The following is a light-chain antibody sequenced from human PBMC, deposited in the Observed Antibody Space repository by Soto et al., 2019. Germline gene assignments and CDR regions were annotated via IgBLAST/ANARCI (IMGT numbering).Light chain of an antibody. CDR1: QSVTSTY. V-gene: IGKV3-20*01. Sequence: EIVLTQSPGTLSLSPGERATLSCRASQSVTSTYLAWYQQKPGQAPRLLIYGASNRATGIPDRFTGSGSGTDFTLTISRLGPEDFAVYYCQQYGSSPLTFGGGTKVEIK. CDR2: GAS. J-gene: IGKJ4*01. CDR3: QQYGSSPLT.